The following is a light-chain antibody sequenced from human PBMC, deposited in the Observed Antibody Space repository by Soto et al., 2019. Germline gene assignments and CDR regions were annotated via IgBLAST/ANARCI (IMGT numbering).Light chain of an antibody. CDR2: EVS. V-gene: IGLV2-8*01. J-gene: IGLJ1*01. CDR3: QSYDSRLSCSV. CDR1: SSDVGAYNY. Sequence: QSVLAQPPSASGSPGQSVTISCTGTSSDVGAYNYVSWYQQHPGKAPKLMIYEVSKRPSGVPDRFSASKSGTSASLTITGLQAEDEADYYCQSYDSRLSCSVFGTGTKVTVL.